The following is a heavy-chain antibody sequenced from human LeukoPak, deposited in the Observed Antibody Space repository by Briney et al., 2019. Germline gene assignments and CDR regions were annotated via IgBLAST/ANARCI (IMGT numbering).Heavy chain of an antibody. J-gene: IGHJ3*02. CDR1: GFTFSDYN. CDR3: ARARGFSVGWAVDAFDI. Sequence: PGGSLRLSCAASGFTFSDYNMRWIRQAPGKGLEWVSSISRSGSTKYYADSVKGRFTISRDNAKNSLFLQMTSLSAEDTAVYYCARARGFSVGWAVDAFDIWGPGTVVTVSS. D-gene: IGHD6-19*01. V-gene: IGHV3-11*04. CDR2: ISRSGSTK.